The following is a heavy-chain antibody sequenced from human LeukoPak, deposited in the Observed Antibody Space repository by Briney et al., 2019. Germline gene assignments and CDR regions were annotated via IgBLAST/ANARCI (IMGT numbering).Heavy chain of an antibody. J-gene: IGHJ4*02. D-gene: IGHD6-19*01. V-gene: IGHV3-9*01. CDR1: GFTFSSYE. CDR3: AKDISSSGGGG. Sequence: GGSLRLSCAASGFTFSSYEMNWVSQAPGQGLEWVSGISWNSGSIGYADSVKGRFTISRDNAKNSLYLQMNSLRAEDTALYYCAKDISSSGGGGWGQGTLVTVFS. CDR2: ISWNSGSI.